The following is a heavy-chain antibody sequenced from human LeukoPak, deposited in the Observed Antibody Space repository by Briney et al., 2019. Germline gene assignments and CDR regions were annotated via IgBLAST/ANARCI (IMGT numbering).Heavy chain of an antibody. CDR2: ISAYNGNT. Sequence: EASVKVSCKASGYTFTSYGMSWVRQAPGQGLEWMGFISAYNGNTNYAQKVQGRVTITTDTSTSTAYMELRSLRSDDTAVYYCARDRSTMVRGVIGEGDPWGQGTLVTVSS. J-gene: IGHJ5*02. V-gene: IGHV1-18*04. CDR3: ARDRSTMVRGVIGEGDP. CDR1: GYTFTSYG. D-gene: IGHD3-10*01.